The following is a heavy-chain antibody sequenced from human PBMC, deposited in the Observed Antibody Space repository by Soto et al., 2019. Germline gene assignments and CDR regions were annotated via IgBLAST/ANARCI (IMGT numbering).Heavy chain of an antibody. Sequence: QITLKESGPTLVKPTQTLTLTCTFSGFSLSTSGVGVGWIRQPPGKALEWLALIYWDDDKRYSPSLKSRLTITKDTSKNQVVLTMTNMDPVDTATYYCAHVRPPLLWFGELFRRTYYFDYWGQGTLVTVSS. CDR1: GFSLSTSGVG. D-gene: IGHD3-10*01. CDR2: IYWDDDK. CDR3: AHVRPPLLWFGELFRRTYYFDY. J-gene: IGHJ4*02. V-gene: IGHV2-5*02.